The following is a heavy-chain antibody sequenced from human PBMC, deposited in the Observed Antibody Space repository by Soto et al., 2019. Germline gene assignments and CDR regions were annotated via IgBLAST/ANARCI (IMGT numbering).Heavy chain of an antibody. V-gene: IGHV3-7*01. CDR1: GFPFSGYG. D-gene: IGHD2-2*01. Sequence: EVQLVESGGGLVQPGGSLNLSCPASGFPFSGYGMSGVRQAPGKGREGVANIKQDGSEKYYVDSVKGRFTISRDNAKNSLYLQMNSLRAEDTAVYYCARGRGCSTGCHNFDYWGQGTLVTVSS. CDR3: ARGRGCSTGCHNFDY. J-gene: IGHJ4*02. CDR2: IKQDGSEK.